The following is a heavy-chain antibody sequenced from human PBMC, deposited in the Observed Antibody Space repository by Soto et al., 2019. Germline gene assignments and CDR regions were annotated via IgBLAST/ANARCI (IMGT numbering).Heavy chain of an antibody. Sequence: PGWSLRLSCAASGFTFSSYGMHWVRQAPGKGLEWVAVISYDGSNKYYADSVKGRFTISRDNSKNTLYLQMNSLRAEDTAVYYCAIPAGDDYVWGFDYWGQGTLVTVSS. J-gene: IGHJ4*02. CDR2: ISYDGSNK. V-gene: IGHV3-30*03. CDR1: GFTFSSYG. CDR3: AIPAGDDYVWGFDY. D-gene: IGHD3-16*01.